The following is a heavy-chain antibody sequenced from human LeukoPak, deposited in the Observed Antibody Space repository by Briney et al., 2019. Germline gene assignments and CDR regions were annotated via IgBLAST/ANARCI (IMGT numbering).Heavy chain of an antibody. CDR2: IRSKANSYAT. CDR1: GFTFSGSA. V-gene: IGHV3-73*01. CDR3: GSEGYYYYYMDV. J-gene: IGHJ6*03. Sequence: GGSLRLSCAASGFTFSGSAMHWVRQASGKGLEWVGRIRSKANSYATAYAASVKGRFTISRDDSKNTAYLQMNSLKTEDTAVYYCGSEGYYYYYMDVWAKGTTVTVSS.